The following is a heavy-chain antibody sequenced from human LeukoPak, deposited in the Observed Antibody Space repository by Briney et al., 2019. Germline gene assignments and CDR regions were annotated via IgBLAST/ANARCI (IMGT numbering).Heavy chain of an antibody. CDR1: GFTFSSYG. J-gene: IGHJ4*02. D-gene: IGHD3-22*01. Sequence: GGSLRLPCAASGFTFSSYGMHWVRQAPGKGLEWVAFIRYDGSNKYYADSVKGRFTISRDNSKNTLYLQMNSLRAEDTAVYYCAKSLYYYDSSGLLDYWGQGTLVTVSS. CDR3: AKSLYYYDSSGLLDY. CDR2: IRYDGSNK. V-gene: IGHV3-30*02.